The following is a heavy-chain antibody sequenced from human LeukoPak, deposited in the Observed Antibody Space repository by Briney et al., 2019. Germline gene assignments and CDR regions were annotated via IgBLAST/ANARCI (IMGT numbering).Heavy chain of an antibody. J-gene: IGHJ4*02. CDR2: ISDSGAST. CDR1: GFTFSSYA. CDR3: AKGPTNSPPRRFYY. D-gene: IGHD5-12*01. V-gene: IGHV3-23*01. Sequence: PGGSLRLSCAASGFTFSSYAMTWVRQAPGKGLDWVSAISDSGASTYYADFVRGRFTISRDNSKNTLYLQMSSLRAEDTAIYYCAKGPTNSPPRRFYYWGQGTLVTVSS.